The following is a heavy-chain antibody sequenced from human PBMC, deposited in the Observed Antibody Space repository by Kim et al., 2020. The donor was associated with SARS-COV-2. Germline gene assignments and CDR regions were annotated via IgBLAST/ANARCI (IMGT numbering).Heavy chain of an antibody. CDR1: GFTFSTYA. CDR3: AKGSRVGATYFDS. J-gene: IGHJ4*02. Sequence: GGSLRLSCAASGFTFSTYAMNWVRQAPMKGLEWVSDISNGGDITHYADSVKGRFTISRDNSKNTLYLQMNSLTAEDTAVYYCAKGSRVGATYFDSWGQGT. CDR2: ISNGGDIT. V-gene: IGHV3-23*01. D-gene: IGHD1-26*01.